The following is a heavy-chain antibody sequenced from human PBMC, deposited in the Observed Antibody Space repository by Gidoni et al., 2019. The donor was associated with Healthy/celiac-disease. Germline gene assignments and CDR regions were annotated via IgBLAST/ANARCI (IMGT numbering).Heavy chain of an antibody. D-gene: IGHD2-15*01. V-gene: IGHV3-7*04. J-gene: IGHJ4*02. Sequence: EVQLLESGGGLVEPGASLRPCCAAFGSSFSPHWMSWARQAPGKGLEWEANIKQDGSEKYYVDSVKGRFTISRDNAKNSLYLQMNSLRAEDTAVYYCARVLGYCSGGSCYYFDYWGQGTLVTVSS. CDR1: GSSFSPHW. CDR3: ARVLGYCSGGSCYYFDY. CDR2: IKQDGSEK.